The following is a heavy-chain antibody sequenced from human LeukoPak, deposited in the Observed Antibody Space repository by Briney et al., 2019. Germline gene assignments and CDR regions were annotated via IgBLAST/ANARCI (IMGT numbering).Heavy chain of an antibody. J-gene: IGHJ6*03. D-gene: IGHD2-2*01. CDR2: IVVGSGNT. V-gene: IGHV1-58*02. CDR1: GLTFTSSA. CDR3: AADGVRYCSSTSCYGYMDV. Sequence: SVKVSCKASGLTFTSSAMQWVRQARGQRLEWIGWIVVGSGNTNYAQKFQERVTITRDMSTSTAYMELSSLRSEDTAVYYCAADGVRYCSSTSCYGYMDVWGKGTTVTVSS.